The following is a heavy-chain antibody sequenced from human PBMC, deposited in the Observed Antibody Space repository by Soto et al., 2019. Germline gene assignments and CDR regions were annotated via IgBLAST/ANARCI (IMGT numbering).Heavy chain of an antibody. CDR2: ISSSSSYT. CDR3: ARVVDYGDYGWFDP. Sequence: QVQLVESGGGLVKPGGSLRLSCAASGFTFSDYYMSWIRQAPGKGLEWVSYISSSSSYTNYADSVKGRFTISRDNAKNSLYLQMNSLRAADTAVYYCARVVDYGDYGWFDPWGQGTLVTVSS. D-gene: IGHD4-17*01. V-gene: IGHV3-11*05. CDR1: GFTFSDYY. J-gene: IGHJ5*02.